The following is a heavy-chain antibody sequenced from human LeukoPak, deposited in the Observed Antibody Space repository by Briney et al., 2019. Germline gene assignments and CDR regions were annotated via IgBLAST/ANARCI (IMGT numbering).Heavy chain of an antibody. D-gene: IGHD2/OR15-2a*01. Sequence: GGSLRLSCAASGFTFSSYSMNWVRQAPGKGLEWVSSISSSSSYIYYADSVKGRFTISRDNAKNSLYLQMSSLRAEDTAVYYCAKNRPGGFDYWGQGTLVTVSS. CDR2: ISSSSSYI. CDR3: AKNRPGGFDY. J-gene: IGHJ4*02. CDR1: GFTFSSYS. V-gene: IGHV3-21*04.